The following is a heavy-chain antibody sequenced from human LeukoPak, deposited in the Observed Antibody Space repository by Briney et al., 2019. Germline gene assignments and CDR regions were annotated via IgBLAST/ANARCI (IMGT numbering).Heavy chain of an antibody. Sequence: SETLSLTCTVSGGSISSYYWSWIRQPPGKGLEWIGYIYYSGSTNYNPSLKSRVTISVDTSKNQFSLKLSSVTAADTAVYYCARHPSYYDRIDYWVKETQDSVSS. CDR2: IYYSGST. V-gene: IGHV4-59*08. D-gene: IGHD3-22*01. CDR1: GGSISSYY. CDR3: ARHPSYYDRIDY. J-gene: IGHJ4*02.